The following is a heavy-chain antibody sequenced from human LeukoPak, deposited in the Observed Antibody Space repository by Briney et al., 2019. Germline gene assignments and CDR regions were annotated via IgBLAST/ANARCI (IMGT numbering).Heavy chain of an antibody. CDR1: GYTFTGYY. D-gene: IGHD6-13*01. CDR3: ARGGSSSWYLTDAYFDY. V-gene: IGHV1-2*04. J-gene: IGHJ4*02. Sequence: GASVKVSCKASGYTFTGYYMHWVRQAPGQGLEWMGWINPNSGGTNYAQKFQGWVTMTRDTSISTAYMEPSRLRSDDTAVYYCARGGSSSWYLTDAYFDYWGRGTLVTVSS. CDR2: INPNSGGT.